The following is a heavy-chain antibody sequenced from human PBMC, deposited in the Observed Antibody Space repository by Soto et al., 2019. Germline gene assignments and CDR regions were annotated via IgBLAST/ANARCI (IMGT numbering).Heavy chain of an antibody. J-gene: IGHJ6*02. CDR3: ARDQNYYGSGSGDYYYYGMDV. CDR2: IYYSGST. D-gene: IGHD3-10*01. Sequence: QVQLQESGPGLVKPSETLSLTCTVSGGSVSSGSYYWSWIRQPPGKGLEWLGYIYYSGSTNYNPSLKSRVTISVDTSKNQFSLKLSSVTAADTAVYYCARDQNYYGSGSGDYYYYGMDVWGQGTTVTVSS. CDR1: GGSVSSGSYY. V-gene: IGHV4-61*01.